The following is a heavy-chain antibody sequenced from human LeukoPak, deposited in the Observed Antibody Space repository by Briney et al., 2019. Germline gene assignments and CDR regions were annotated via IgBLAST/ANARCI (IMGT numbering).Heavy chain of an antibody. CDR3: ARADRVAARVYYFDY. J-gene: IGHJ4*02. V-gene: IGHV4-39*07. CDR2: IYYSGST. D-gene: IGHD2-15*01. CDR1: GGSISSSSYY. Sequence: SETLSLTCTVSGGSISSSSYYWGWIRQPPGEGLEWIGSIYYSGSTYYNPSLKSRVTIPVDTSKNQFSLKLSSVTAADTAVYYCARADRVAARVYYFDYWGQGTLVTVSS.